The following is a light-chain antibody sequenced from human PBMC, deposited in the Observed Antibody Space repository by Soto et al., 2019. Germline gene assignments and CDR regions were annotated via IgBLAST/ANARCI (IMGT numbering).Light chain of an antibody. Sequence: IVLTQSPGTLSLSPGERATLSCRASQSVRSSSLAWYQQKPGQTPRLLIYDASSRATGIPDRFSGSGSGTDFTLTISRLEPEDFAVYYCHHYGSSPYTFGQGTKLEIK. CDR3: HHYGSSPYT. CDR1: QSVRSSS. CDR2: DAS. J-gene: IGKJ2*01. V-gene: IGKV3-20*01.